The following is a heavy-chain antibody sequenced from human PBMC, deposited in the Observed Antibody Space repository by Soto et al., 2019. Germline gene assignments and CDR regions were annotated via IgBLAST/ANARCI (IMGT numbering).Heavy chain of an antibody. CDR3: ARPPSDRSNWYTFAF. V-gene: IGHV3-23*01. D-gene: IGHD6-13*01. CDR1: GFIFSSYP. J-gene: IGHJ4*02. CDR2: ISGGGGST. Sequence: PGGSLRLSCAASGFIFSSYPMSWVRQAPGKGLEWVSSISGGGGSTYYADSVRGRFTISRDNSKNTLFMQMNSLRGEDTAVYYCARPPSDRSNWYTFAFWGQGTQVTVSS.